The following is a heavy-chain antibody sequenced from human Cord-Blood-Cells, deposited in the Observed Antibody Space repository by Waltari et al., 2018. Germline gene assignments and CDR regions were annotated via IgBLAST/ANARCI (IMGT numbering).Heavy chain of an antibody. Sequence: QVQLVQSGAEVKKPGASVKVSCKASGYTFTSYAMHWVRQAPGQRLEWMGWINAGNGNTKYSQKFQSRVTITRETSASTAYMELSSLRSEDTAVYYCARGGDYGDYAEYFQHWGQGTLVTVSS. CDR1: GYTFTSYA. D-gene: IGHD4-17*01. CDR3: ARGGDYGDYAEYFQH. J-gene: IGHJ1*01. CDR2: INAGNGNT. V-gene: IGHV1-3*01.